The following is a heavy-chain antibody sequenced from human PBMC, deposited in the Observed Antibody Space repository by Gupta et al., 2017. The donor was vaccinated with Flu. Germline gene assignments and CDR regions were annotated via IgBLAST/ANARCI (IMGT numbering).Heavy chain of an antibody. CDR2: ISGGADNI. J-gene: IGHJ4*02. CDR3: TTSPWAEGAEDY. Sequence: EVHLVESGGGLVQPGGSLRLSCAASGFTFSSYQMNWVRQSPGKGLEWVSYISGGADNIFYADSVKGRFTISRDDAKNSLFLQMKSLRAEDSAIYYCTTSPWAEGAEDYWGRGTLVTVSS. V-gene: IGHV3-48*03. CDR1: GFTFSSYQ. D-gene: IGHD7-27*01.